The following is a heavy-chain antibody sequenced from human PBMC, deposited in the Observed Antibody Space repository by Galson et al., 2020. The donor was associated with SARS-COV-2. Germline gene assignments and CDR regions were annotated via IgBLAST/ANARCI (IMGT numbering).Heavy chain of an antibody. J-gene: IGHJ5*02. D-gene: IGHD6-13*01. CDR1: GYTFIRYY. CDR3: ARDSRSRSWFFDP. Sequence: ASVKVSCKASGYTFIRYYIHWVRQAPGQGLEWMGIINASGGSTTYAQKFQGRVTMTRDMSTSTVYMELYSLRSEDTAVYYCARDSRSRSWFFDPWGQGTLVTVSS. V-gene: IGHV1-46*01. CDR2: INASGGST.